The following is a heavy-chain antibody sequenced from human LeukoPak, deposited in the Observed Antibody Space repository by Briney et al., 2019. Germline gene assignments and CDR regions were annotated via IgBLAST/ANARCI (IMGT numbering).Heavy chain of an antibody. V-gene: IGHV4-34*01. Sequence: PSETLSLTCAVYGGSFSGYYWSWIRQPPGKGLEWIGEINHSGSTNYNPSLKSRVTISVDTSKNQFSLKLSSVTAADTAVYYCARSRMVRGLGILQNNDDYWGQGTLVTVSS. CDR1: GGSFSGYY. CDR3: ARSRMVRGLGILQNNDDY. CDR2: INHSGST. J-gene: IGHJ4*02. D-gene: IGHD3-10*01.